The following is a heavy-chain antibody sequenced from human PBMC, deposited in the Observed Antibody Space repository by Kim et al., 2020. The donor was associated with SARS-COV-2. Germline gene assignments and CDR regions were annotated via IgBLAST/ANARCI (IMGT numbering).Heavy chain of an antibody. J-gene: IGHJ4*02. CDR1: GFSFSSYY. Sequence: GGSLRLSCAASGFSFSSYYMHWARQGPGRGLLWVSRISGDGKIITYADSVKGRFTISRDNAKNTVYLQMNSLRVEDTALYYCVRDLGRTAGAGYWGQGSLVTVSS. CDR3: VRDLGRTAGAGY. D-gene: IGHD6-13*01. CDR2: ISGDGKII. V-gene: IGHV3-74*01.